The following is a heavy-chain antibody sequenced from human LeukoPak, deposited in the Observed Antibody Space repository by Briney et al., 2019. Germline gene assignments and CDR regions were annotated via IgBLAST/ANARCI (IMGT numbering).Heavy chain of an antibody. CDR1: GFNVNDNH. J-gene: IGHJ4*02. D-gene: IGHD6-19*01. Sequence: GGSLRLSCAVSGFNVNDNHMSWVRQGPGKGLEWVSIIYSDGKTYYADSVRGRFTLSRDNSENTLTLQMNSLRPEDTAVYYCARAEGQWLVPIDYWGQGTLVTVSS. CDR3: ARAEGQWLVPIDY. CDR2: IYSDGKT. V-gene: IGHV3-53*05.